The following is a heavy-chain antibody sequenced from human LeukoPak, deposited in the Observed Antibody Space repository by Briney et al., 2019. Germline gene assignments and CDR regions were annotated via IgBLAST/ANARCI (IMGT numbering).Heavy chain of an antibody. J-gene: IGHJ5*02. D-gene: IGHD3-22*01. CDR3: ARDRIGYYDSSGYYPGYDP. CDR1: GYTFTSYG. CDR2: ISAYNGNT. Sequence: ASVKVSCKASGYTFTSYGISWVRQAPGQGLEWMGWISAYNGNTNYAQKLQGRVTMTTDTSTSTAYMELRSLRSDDTAVYYCARDRIGYYDSSGYYPGYDPWGQGTLVTVSS. V-gene: IGHV1-18*01.